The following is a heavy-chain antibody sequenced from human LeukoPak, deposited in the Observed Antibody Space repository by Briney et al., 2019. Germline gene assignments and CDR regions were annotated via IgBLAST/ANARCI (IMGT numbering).Heavy chain of an antibody. CDR3: AKRDYYDSSGFSPLFQH. CDR2: ISGDAANT. CDR1: GFTFTGYA. D-gene: IGHD3-22*01. J-gene: IGHJ1*01. V-gene: IGHV3-23*01. Sequence: GGSLRLSCAASGFTFTGYAMSWLRQAPGKGLEFVSAISGDAANTFYADSVKGRFTVSRDNSQNILYLQLSNLRAEDTAVYYCAKRDYYDSSGFSPLFQHWGPGTLVTVSS.